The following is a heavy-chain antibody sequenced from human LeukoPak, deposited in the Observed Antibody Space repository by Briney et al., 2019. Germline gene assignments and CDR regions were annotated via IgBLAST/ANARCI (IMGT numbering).Heavy chain of an antibody. CDR1: GFTLDDYG. D-gene: IGHD6-6*01. CDR2: INWNGGST. J-gene: IGHJ4*02. V-gene: IGHV3-20*04. Sequence: GGSLRLSCAASGFTLDDYGMSWVRQAPGEGLEWVSGINWNGGSTGYADSVKGRFTISIDNDKNSLYLEMNSLRAEDTAVYYCARGLGSARPADNWGQGTLVTVSS. CDR3: ARGLGSARPADN.